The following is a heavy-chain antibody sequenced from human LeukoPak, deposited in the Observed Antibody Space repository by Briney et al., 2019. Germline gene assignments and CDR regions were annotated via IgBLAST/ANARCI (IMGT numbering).Heavy chain of an antibody. CDR2: IYYSGST. CDR1: GGSISSGGYY. V-gene: IGHV4-31*03. CDR3: ARDRVVVVPAAILNWFDP. D-gene: IGHD2-2*01. J-gene: IGHJ5*02. Sequence: SETLSLTCTVSGGSISSGGYYWSWIRQHPGKGLEWIGYIYYSGSTYYNPSLKSRVTITVDTSKNQFSLKLSSVTAADTAVYYCARDRVVVVPAAILNWFDPWGQGTLVTVSS.